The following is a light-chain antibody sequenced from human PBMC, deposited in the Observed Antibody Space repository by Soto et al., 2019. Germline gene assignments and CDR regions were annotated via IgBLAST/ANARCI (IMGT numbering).Light chain of an antibody. CDR2: GAS. Sequence: IVFTQSPGTLSLSPGERGTLSCRASQSVSNNYLAWYQQKPGQAPRILIYGASNRATGIPDRFSGSGSGTDFTLTISRLEPEDFAVYYCPQYGSSGAFGQVTQVDIK. J-gene: IGKJ1*01. V-gene: IGKV3-20*01. CDR3: PQYGSSGA. CDR1: QSVSNNY.